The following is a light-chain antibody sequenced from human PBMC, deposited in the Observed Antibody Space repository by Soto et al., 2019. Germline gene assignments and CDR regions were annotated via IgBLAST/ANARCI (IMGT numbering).Light chain of an antibody. J-gene: IGKJ2*01. CDR1: QSVSSSY. CDR2: GAS. V-gene: IGKV3-20*01. Sequence: EIVLTQSPGTLSLSPGERATLSCRASQSVSSSYLAWYQQKTGQAPRLLIYGASSRATGIPDRFSRSGSGTDFTLTISRLEAEDSATYYSQHLNDYRYTCGERTKVEIK. CDR3: QHLNDYRYT.